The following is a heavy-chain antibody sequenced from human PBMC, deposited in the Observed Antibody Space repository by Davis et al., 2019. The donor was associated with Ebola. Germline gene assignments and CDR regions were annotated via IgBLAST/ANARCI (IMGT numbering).Heavy chain of an antibody. CDR3: AKSPAYCRGDCYSTFEY. V-gene: IGHV3-23*01. J-gene: IGHJ4*02. D-gene: IGHD2-21*01. CDR2: ISGSGGTT. Sequence: GESLKISCAASGFTFSSYAMSWVRQAPGKGLEWVSAISGSGGTTYYADSVKGRFTISRDNSKNTLYLQMNSLRAEDTAIYYCAKSPAYCRGDCYSTFEYWGQGTLVTVSS. CDR1: GFTFSSYA.